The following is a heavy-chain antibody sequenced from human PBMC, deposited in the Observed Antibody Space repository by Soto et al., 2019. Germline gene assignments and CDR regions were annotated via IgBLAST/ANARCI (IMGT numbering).Heavy chain of an antibody. V-gene: IGHV1-69*01. J-gene: IGHJ6*02. D-gene: IGHD1-1*01. CDR2: FIPIFGTS. Sequence: QVQLVQSGAEVKNPGSSVKVSCKAYGCTFSTYGISWVRQAPGQGLEWMGGFIPIFGTSNYAQKFQGRLTISADEPTSTAYMELSSLRSDDTAVYYCARGEPKTGSVPYSMDVWGQGTTVAVSS. CDR1: GCTFSTYG. CDR3: ARGEPKTGSVPYSMDV.